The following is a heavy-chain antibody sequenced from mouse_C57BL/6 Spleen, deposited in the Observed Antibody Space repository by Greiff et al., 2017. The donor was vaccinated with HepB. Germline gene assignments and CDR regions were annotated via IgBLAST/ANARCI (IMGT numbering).Heavy chain of an antibody. CDR3: ARPHYDGSSGYFDV. CDR1: GFTFSDYG. Sequence: EVQVVESGGGLVKPGGSLKLSCAASGFTFSDYGMHWVRQAPEKGLEWVAYISSGSSTIYYADTVKGRFTISRDNAKNTLFLQMTSLRSEDTAMYYCARPHYDGSSGYFDVWGTGTTVTVSS. CDR2: ISSGSSTI. D-gene: IGHD1-1*01. V-gene: IGHV5-17*01. J-gene: IGHJ1*03.